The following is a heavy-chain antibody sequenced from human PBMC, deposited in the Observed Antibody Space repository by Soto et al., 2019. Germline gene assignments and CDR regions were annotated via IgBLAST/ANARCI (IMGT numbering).Heavy chain of an antibody. J-gene: IGHJ4*02. D-gene: IGHD2-8*01. Sequence: GESLKVSFSTSGYNFRSFWIGLLGQMHGKGLEWMVLIYPDDSETKYSRSFQGQVTMSSDSYISTTHLQWISLQAPDTAIYYSARGRHNGGEGYFDFWGQGTLVTVSS. CDR2: IYPDDSET. CDR1: GYNFRSFW. CDR3: ARGRHNGGEGYFDF. V-gene: IGHV5-51*01.